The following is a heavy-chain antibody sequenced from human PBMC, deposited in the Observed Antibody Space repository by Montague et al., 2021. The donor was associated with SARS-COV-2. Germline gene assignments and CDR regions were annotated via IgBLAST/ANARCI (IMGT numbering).Heavy chain of an antibody. V-gene: IGHV3-48*03. Sequence: SLRLSCAASGFTFSSYEMNWVRQAPGKGLEWVSYISSSGSTIYYADSVKGRFTISRDNAKNSLYLQVNSLRAEDTAVYYCAPREWELGAFDIWGQGTMVTVSS. CDR2: ISSSGSTI. CDR3: APREWELGAFDI. J-gene: IGHJ3*02. D-gene: IGHD1-26*01. CDR1: GFTFSSYE.